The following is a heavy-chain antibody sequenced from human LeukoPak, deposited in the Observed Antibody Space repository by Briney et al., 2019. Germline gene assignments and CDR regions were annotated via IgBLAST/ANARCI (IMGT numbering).Heavy chain of an antibody. Sequence: GGSLRLSCAASGFTFSNSWMTWVRQAPGKGLEWVSYISSSGSTIYYADSVKGRFTISRDNAKNSLYLQMNSLRAEDTAVYYCAELGITMIGGVWGKGTTVTISS. V-gene: IGHV3-48*04. CDR2: ISSSGSTI. CDR3: AELGITMIGGV. J-gene: IGHJ6*04. D-gene: IGHD3-10*02. CDR1: GFTFSNSW.